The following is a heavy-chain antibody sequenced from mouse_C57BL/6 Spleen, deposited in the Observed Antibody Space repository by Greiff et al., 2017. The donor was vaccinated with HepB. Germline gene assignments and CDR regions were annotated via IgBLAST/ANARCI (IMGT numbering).Heavy chain of an antibody. CDR3: ARPQLGRGAMDY. J-gene: IGHJ4*01. D-gene: IGHD4-1*02. CDR2: INPNYGTT. V-gene: IGHV1-39*01. CDR1: GYSFTDYN. Sequence: EVHLVESGPELVKPGASVKISCKASGYSFTDYNMNWVKQSNGKSLEWIGVINPNYGTTSYNQKFKGKATLTVDQSSSTAYMQLNSLTSEDSAVYYCARPQLGRGAMDYWGQGTSVTVSS.